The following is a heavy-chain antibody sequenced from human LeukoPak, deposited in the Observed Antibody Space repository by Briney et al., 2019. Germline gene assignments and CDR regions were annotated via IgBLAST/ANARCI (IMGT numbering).Heavy chain of an antibody. D-gene: IGHD3-22*01. V-gene: IGHV3-15*01. CDR2: IKKKTDGGTT. CDR3: TTEYYYDCSGLFDY. CDR1: GFTFSNVW. Sequence: GGSLRLSCTVSGFTFSNVWMGWVRQAPGKGLEWVGRIKKKTDGGTTDYAAPVKGRFTISRDDSGNTLYLQMNSLKTEDTAVYYCTTEYYYDCSGLFDYWGQGTLVTVSS. J-gene: IGHJ4*02.